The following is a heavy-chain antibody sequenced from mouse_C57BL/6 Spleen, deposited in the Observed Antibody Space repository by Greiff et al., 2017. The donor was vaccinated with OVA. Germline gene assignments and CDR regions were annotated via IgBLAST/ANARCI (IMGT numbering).Heavy chain of an antibody. D-gene: IGHD1-1*01. V-gene: IGHV1-69*01. J-gene: IGHJ3*01. CDR3: ARRHYYGSSYWFAY. CDR1: GYTFTSYW. CDR2: IDPSDSYT. Sequence: VQLQQPGAELVMPGASVKLSCKASGYTFTSYWMHWVKQRPGQGLEWIGEIDPSDSYTNYNQKFKGKSTLTVDKSSSTAYMQLSSLTSEDSAVYYCARRHYYGSSYWFAYWGQGTLVTVSA.